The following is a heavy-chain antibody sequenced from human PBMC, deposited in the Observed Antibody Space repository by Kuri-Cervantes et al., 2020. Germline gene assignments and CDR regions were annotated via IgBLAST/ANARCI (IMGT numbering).Heavy chain of an antibody. D-gene: IGHD6-13*01. V-gene: IGHV1-8*01. J-gene: IGHJ5*02. CDR2: MNPNSGNT. Sequence: ASVKVSCKASGYTFTSYDINWVRQATGQGLEWMGWMNPNSGNTGYAQKFQGRVTMTRNTSISTAYMELSSLRSEDTAVYYCARNLWQQLATNWFDPWGQGTLVTVSS. CDR1: GYTFTSYD. CDR3: ARNLWQQLATNWFDP.